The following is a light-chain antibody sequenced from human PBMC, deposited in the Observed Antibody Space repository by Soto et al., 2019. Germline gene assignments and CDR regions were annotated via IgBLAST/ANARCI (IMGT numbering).Light chain of an antibody. CDR2: GAS. CDR3: LQFGISPYT. Sequence: EIALTQSPGTLSFSPGERATLSCRASQRVSSSYVAWYQQKPGQTPRLVIYGASTRATGTPDRFSGSGSGTDFTLTITGLEAEDFAVYFCLQFGISPYTFGQGTKLEV. CDR1: QRVSSSY. J-gene: IGKJ2*01. V-gene: IGKV3-20*01.